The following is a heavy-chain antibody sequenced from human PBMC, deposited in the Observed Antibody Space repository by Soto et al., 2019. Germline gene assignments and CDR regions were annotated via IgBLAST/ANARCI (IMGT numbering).Heavy chain of an antibody. D-gene: IGHD3-10*01. J-gene: IGHJ4*02. V-gene: IGHV2-5*02. CDR3: AHRRTYRSGSYSFGY. CDR1: GFSLSTSGVG. Sequence: QITLKESGPTLVKPTQTLTLTCTFSGFSLSTSGVGVAWIRQPPGKALEWLALIYWDDDKRHSPSLKSRHTLTKGTSKNQVVLTMTYMDPVDTATSYCAHRRTYRSGSYSFGYWGQGTLVTVSS. CDR2: IYWDDDK.